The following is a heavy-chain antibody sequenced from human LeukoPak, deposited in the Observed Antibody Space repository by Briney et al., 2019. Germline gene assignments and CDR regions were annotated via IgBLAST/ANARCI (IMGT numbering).Heavy chain of an antibody. V-gene: IGHV1-69*04. D-gene: IGHD5-18*01. CDR3: AREEPKRGYSYGTTGRVRYYFDY. J-gene: IGHJ4*02. CDR1: GGTFSSYA. CDR2: IIPILGIA. Sequence: VASVKVSCKASGGTFSSYAISWVRQAPGQGLEWMGRIIPILGIANYAQKFQGRVTITADKSTSTAYMELRSLRSDDTAVYYCAREEPKRGYSYGTTGRVRYYFDYWGQGTLVTVSS.